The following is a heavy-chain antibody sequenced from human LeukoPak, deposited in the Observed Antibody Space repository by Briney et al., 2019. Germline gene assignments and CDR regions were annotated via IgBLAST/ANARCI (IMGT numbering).Heavy chain of an antibody. CDR2: INPNSGGT. Sequence: ASVKVSCKASGYTFTDYYMHWVRQAPGQGLEWMGWINPNSGGTNYAQKFQGGVTMTGDTSIRTAYMELSRLKSDDTAVYYCARGSRFSAAGKAASDIWGQGTMVTVSS. J-gene: IGHJ3*02. D-gene: IGHD6-13*01. V-gene: IGHV1-2*02. CDR1: GYTFTDYY. CDR3: ARGSRFSAAGKAASDI.